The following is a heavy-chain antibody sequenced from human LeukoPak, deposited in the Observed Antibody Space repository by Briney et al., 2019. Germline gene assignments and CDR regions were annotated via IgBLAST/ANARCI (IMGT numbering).Heavy chain of an antibody. CDR2: IYYSRST. CDR1: GGSISSYY. J-gene: IGHJ4*02. CDR3: ARVEKTAMVYY. Sequence: SETLSLTCTVSGGSISSYYWSWIRQPPRKGLEGIGYIYYSRSTNYNPTLKSRVTISVDTSKTQFSLKLSSVTAADTAVYYCARVEKTAMVYYWGQGTLVTVSS. V-gene: IGHV4-59*01. D-gene: IGHD5-18*01.